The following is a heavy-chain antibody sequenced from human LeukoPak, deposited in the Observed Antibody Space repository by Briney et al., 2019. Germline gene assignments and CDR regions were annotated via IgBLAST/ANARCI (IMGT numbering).Heavy chain of an antibody. J-gene: IGHJ4*02. V-gene: IGHV3-30*02. CDR2: IRYDGSNK. Sequence: PGGSLRVSCAASGFTFSSYGMHWVRQAPGKGLEWVAFIRYDGSNKYYADSAKGRFTISRDNSKNTLYLQMNSLRAEDTAVYYCAKDRVTVTPHLDYWGQGTLVTVSS. CDR1: GFTFSSYG. CDR3: AKDRVTVTPHLDY. D-gene: IGHD4-17*01.